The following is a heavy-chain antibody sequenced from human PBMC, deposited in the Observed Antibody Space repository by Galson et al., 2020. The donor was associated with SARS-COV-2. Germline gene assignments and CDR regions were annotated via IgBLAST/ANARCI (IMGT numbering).Heavy chain of an antibody. J-gene: IGHJ3*02. Sequence: GGSLRLSCTASGFTFSSYAMSWVRQAPGKGLEWVSVIYSGGSTYYADSVKGRFTISRDNSKNTLYLQMNSLRAEDTAVYYCAKVISVPGSGAFDIWGQGTMVTVSS. D-gene: IGHD3-10*01. CDR1: GFTFSSYA. V-gene: IGHV3-23*03. CDR3: AKVISVPGSGAFDI. CDR2: IYSGGST.